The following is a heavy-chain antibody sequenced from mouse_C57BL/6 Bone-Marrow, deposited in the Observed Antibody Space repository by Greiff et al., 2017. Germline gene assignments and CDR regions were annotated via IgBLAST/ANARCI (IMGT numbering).Heavy chain of an antibody. CDR1: GYTFTSYW. CDR3: ARWGLRGYARDY. V-gene: IGHV1-50*01. Sequence: VQLQQPGAELVKPGASVKLSCKASGYTFTSYWMQWVKQRPGQGLEWIGEIDPSDSYTNYNQMFKGEAILTVDTSSSTAYMQLSSLTSDDSAVYYCARWGLRGYARDYWGQGTSVTVSS. CDR2: IDPSDSYT. J-gene: IGHJ4*01. D-gene: IGHD2-4*01.